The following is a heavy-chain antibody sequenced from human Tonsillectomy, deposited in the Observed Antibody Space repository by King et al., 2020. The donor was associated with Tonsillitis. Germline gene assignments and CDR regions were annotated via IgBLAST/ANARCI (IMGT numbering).Heavy chain of an antibody. CDR3: AGGGSGTFGDDAFDI. CDR2: IYNSGNT. Sequence: VQLQESGPGLVKTSETLSLTCTVSGGSISRYYWSWIRQTPGKGLEWIGYIYNSGNTNYNPSLKRRVAISGDTSKNQFSLRLTSLSAADTARYYCAGGGSGTFGDDAFDIWGQGTMVTVSS. V-gene: IGHV4-59*01. J-gene: IGHJ3*02. D-gene: IGHD6-25*01. CDR1: GGSISRYY.